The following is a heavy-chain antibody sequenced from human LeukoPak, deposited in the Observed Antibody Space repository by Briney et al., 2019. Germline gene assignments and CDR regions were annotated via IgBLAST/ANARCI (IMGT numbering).Heavy chain of an antibody. CDR3: ARDGYYDSSGYDYYYYMDV. Sequence: SVKVSCKASGGTFSSYAISWVRQAPGQGLEWMGGIIPIFGTANYAQKFQGRVTITADESTSTAYIELSSLRSEDTAVYYCARDGYYDSSGYDYYYYMDVWGKGTTVTVSS. CDR2: IIPIFGTA. CDR1: GGTFSSYA. D-gene: IGHD3-22*01. J-gene: IGHJ6*03. V-gene: IGHV1-69*13.